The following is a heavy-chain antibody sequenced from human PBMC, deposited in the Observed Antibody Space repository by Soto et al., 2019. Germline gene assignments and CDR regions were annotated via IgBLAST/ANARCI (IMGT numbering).Heavy chain of an antibody. Sequence: QVQLVQSGAEVKKPGASVKVSCKASGHTFTSHDINWMRQATGQGLEWMGWMNPNSGHTNYAQKFQGRVTMTRDTSISTAYMELTNLRSEDTAIYYCASDMSTTWGQGTLVTVSS. D-gene: IGHD2-2*01. V-gene: IGHV1-8*01. J-gene: IGHJ5*02. CDR1: GHTFTSHD. CDR2: MNPNSGHT. CDR3: ASDMSTT.